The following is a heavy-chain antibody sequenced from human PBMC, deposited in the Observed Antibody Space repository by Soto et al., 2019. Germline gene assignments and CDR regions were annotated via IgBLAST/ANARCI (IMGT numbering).Heavy chain of an antibody. CDR1: GGSISSSSYY. CDR2: LYYTGST. CDR3: ARGLRWTRTFDF. Sequence: SETLSLTCTVSGGSISSSSYYWGWIRQPPGKGLEWIGSLYYTGSTYYNPSLKGRVDISAYSSKNHFFLRLTSVTAADTSVYYCARGLRWTRTFDFWGPGALVTVSS. J-gene: IGHJ4*02. D-gene: IGHD3-3*01. V-gene: IGHV4-39*02.